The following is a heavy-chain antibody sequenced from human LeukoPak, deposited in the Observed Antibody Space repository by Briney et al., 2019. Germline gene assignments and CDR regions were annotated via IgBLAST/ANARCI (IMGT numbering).Heavy chain of an antibody. D-gene: IGHD4-11*01. V-gene: IGHV1-8*01. Sequence: ASVKVSCKASGYSFISYDINWVRQATGQGLEWMGWMNPNSGNTGSAQRFQGRVTMTRDTSVSTAYMELSSLRPEDTAVYYCARNNYGGHDAFDIWGQGTLVTVSS. CDR2: MNPNSGNT. CDR1: GYSFISYD. CDR3: ARNNYGGHDAFDI. J-gene: IGHJ3*02.